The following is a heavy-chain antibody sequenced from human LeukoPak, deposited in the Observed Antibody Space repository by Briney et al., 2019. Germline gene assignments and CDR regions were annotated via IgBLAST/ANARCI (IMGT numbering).Heavy chain of an antibody. D-gene: IGHD6-19*01. Sequence: SQTLSLTCTVSGGSISSSSYYWGWIRQPPGKGLEWIGSIHYSGSTYYNPSLKSRVTMSVDTSKNQFSLKLTSVTAADTAVYYCARRGSGLNWFDPWGQGTLVTVSS. CDR2: IHYSGST. V-gene: IGHV4-39*07. CDR1: GGSISSSSYY. CDR3: ARRGSGLNWFDP. J-gene: IGHJ5*02.